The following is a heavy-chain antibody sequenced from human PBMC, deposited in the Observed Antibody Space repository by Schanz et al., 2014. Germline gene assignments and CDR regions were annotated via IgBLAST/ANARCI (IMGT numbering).Heavy chain of an antibody. CDR3: ARGSGTFDS. CDR1: GFTFGEYA. J-gene: IGHJ4*02. V-gene: IGHV3-66*01. CDR2: IYSGGST. Sequence: EVQLVESGGGLVKPGRSLRLSCTGSGFTFGEYAMTWFRQAPGKGLEWVSVIYSGGSTYYADSVKGRFTISRDNSKNTLYLQMNSLRAEDTAVYYCARGSGTFDSWGQGTLVTVSS. D-gene: IGHD3-3*01.